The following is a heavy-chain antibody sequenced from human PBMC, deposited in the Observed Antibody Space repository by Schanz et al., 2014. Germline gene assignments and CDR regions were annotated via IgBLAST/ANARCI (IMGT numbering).Heavy chain of an antibody. J-gene: IGHJ4*02. CDR2: INTGGDST. Sequence: EVKLLESGGTLVRPGGSLRLSCAASGFTFSTYAMAWVRQAPGKGLEWVSSINTGGDSTYYADSVKGRFTISRDNSRDTVYLQMNSLRADDTAMYYCARWFLIRGVILDSWGQGTLVTVSP. CDR1: GFTFSTYA. CDR3: ARWFLIRGVILDS. D-gene: IGHD3-10*01. V-gene: IGHV3-23*01.